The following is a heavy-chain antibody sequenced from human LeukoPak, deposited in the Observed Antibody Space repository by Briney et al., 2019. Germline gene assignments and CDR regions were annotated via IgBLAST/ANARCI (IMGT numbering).Heavy chain of an antibody. Sequence: WGSLRLSCAASGCTSSSYWKNWGRKAPAQGKGLESNIKQDGSEKYYVDSVKGRFTISRDNAKNSLYLQMNSLRAEDTAVYYCARDRGSSGWYEFDYWGQGTLVTVSS. CDR2: IKQDGSEK. CDR1: GCTSSSYW. J-gene: IGHJ4*02. V-gene: IGHV3-7*01. CDR3: ARDRGSSGWYEFDY. D-gene: IGHD6-19*01.